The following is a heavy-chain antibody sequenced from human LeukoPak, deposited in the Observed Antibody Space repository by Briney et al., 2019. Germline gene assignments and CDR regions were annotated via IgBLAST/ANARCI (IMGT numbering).Heavy chain of an antibody. J-gene: IGHJ6*04. CDR3: ARSMVRGVIGPLDV. CDR1: GGSISSYY. CDR2: IYYSGST. Sequence: SETLSLTCTVSGGSISSYYWSWIRQPPGKGLEWIGYIYYSGSTNYNPSLKSRVTISVDTSKNQFSLKLSSVTAADTAVYFCARSMVRGVIGPLDVWGKGTTVTISS. V-gene: IGHV4-59*01. D-gene: IGHD3-10*01.